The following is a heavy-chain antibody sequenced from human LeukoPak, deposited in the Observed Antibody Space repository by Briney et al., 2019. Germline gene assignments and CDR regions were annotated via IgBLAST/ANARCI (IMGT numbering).Heavy chain of an antibody. CDR1: GYTFTNYD. CDR2: MNPNSGNT. J-gene: IGHJ5*02. CDR3: ARDLATYNWFDP. D-gene: IGHD5-12*01. V-gene: IGHV1-8*01. Sequence: GASVKVSCTASGYTFTNYDINWVRQATGQGLEWMGWMNPNSGNTGYAQKFQGSVTMTRNTTISTADKELSSLRSEDAAVYYCARDLATYNWFDPWGQGTLVTVSS.